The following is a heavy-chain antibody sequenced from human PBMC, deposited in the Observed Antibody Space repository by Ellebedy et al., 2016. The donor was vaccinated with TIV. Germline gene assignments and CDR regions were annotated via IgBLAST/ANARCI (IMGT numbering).Heavy chain of an antibody. V-gene: IGHV4-30-2*01. CDR3: ARQASLWFGDSYGYYYGMDV. D-gene: IGHD3-10*01. Sequence: MPSETLSLTCAVSGGSISSGGYSWSWIRQPPGKGLEWIGYIYHSGSTYYNPSLKSRVTISVDTSKNQFSLKLSSVTAADTAVYYCARQASLWFGDSYGYYYGMDVWGQGTTVTVSS. CDR2: IYHSGST. CDR1: GGSISSGGYS. J-gene: IGHJ6*02.